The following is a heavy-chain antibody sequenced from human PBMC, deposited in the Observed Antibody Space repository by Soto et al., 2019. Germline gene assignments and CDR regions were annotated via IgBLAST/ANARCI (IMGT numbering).Heavy chain of an antibody. CDR1: GFTFSNAW. V-gene: IGHV3-15*01. D-gene: IGHD2-15*01. J-gene: IGHJ3*02. Sequence: GGSLRLSCAASGFTFSNAWMSWVRQAPGKGLEWVGRIKSKTDGGTTDYAAPVKGRFTISRDDSKNTLYLQMNSLKTEDTAVYYCTTEVTVVDAFDIWGQGTMVTVSS. CDR3: TTEVTVVDAFDI. CDR2: IKSKTDGGTT.